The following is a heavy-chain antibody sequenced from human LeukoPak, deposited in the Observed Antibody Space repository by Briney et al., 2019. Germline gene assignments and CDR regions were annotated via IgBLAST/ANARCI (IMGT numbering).Heavy chain of an antibody. D-gene: IGHD3-10*01. J-gene: IGHJ4*02. CDR1: GFTFSSYG. Sequence: GGSLRLSCAASGFTFSSYGMHWVRQAPGKGLEWVAVIWYDGSNKYYADSVKGRFTISRDNSKSTLYLQMNSLRADDTALYFCAKDRLTLWFGELTYYFDSWGQGTLVTVSS. V-gene: IGHV3-30*02. CDR3: AKDRLTLWFGELTYYFDS. CDR2: IWYDGSNK.